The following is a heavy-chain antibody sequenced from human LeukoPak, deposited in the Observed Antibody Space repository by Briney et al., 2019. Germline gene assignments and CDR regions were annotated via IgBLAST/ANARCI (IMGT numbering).Heavy chain of an antibody. J-gene: IGHJ6*04. CDR2: IWYDGSNK. D-gene: IGHD2-2*01. CDR1: GLTFSSYG. Sequence: GGSLRLSCAASGLTFSSYGMHWVRQAPGKELEWVAVIWYDGSNKYYADSVKGRFTISRDNSKNTLYLQMNSLRAEDTAVYYCAREPVPDLGYCSSTSCLYGMDVWGKGTTVTVSS. CDR3: AREPVPDLGYCSSTSCLYGMDV. V-gene: IGHV3-33*01.